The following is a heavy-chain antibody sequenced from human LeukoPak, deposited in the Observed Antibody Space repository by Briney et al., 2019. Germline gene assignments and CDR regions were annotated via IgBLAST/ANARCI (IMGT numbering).Heavy chain of an antibody. CDR3: ARASRAVSNWFDP. V-gene: IGHV3-74*01. J-gene: IGHJ5*02. Sequence: GGSLRLSCEASGFTFSSYWMHWVRQAPGKGLVWVSRINSDGSSTSYADSVKGRFTISRDNAKNTLYLQMNSLRAEDTAVYYCARASRAVSNWFDPWGQGTLVTVSS. D-gene: IGHD2-8*01. CDR2: INSDGSST. CDR1: GFTFSSYW.